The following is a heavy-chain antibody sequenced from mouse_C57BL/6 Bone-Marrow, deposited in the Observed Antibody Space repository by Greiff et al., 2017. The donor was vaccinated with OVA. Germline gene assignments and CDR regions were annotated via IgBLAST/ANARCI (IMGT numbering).Heavy chain of an antibody. CDR2: INPSNGGT. V-gene: IGHV1-53*01. CDR3: ARGIYYSNPWFAY. Sequence: QVQLQQPGTELVKPGASVKLSCKASGYTFTSYWMHWVKQRPGQGLEWLGNINPSNGGTKYNEKFKSKATLTVDKSSSPAYMQLSSLTSEDSAVYYCARGIYYSNPWFAYWGQGTLVTVSA. J-gene: IGHJ3*01. D-gene: IGHD2-5*01. CDR1: GYTFTSYW.